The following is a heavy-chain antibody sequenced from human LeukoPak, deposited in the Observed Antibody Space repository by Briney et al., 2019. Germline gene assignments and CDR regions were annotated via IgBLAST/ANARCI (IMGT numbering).Heavy chain of an antibody. CDR3: VKDTPLDSGDEYYFDS. J-gene: IGHJ4*02. CDR1: GFTFRIYG. CDR2: ISDSGATT. Sequence: PGGSLRLSCAASGFTFRIYGMSWVRQAPGKGLEWVSVISDSGATTYADSVKGRFTISRDNSKNTLDLQMNSLRAEDTAVYYCVKDTPLDSGDEYYFDSWGQGTLVTVSS. V-gene: IGHV3-23*01. D-gene: IGHD4-17*01.